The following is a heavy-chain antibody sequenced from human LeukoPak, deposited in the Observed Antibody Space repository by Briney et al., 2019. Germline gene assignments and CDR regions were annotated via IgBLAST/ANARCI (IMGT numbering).Heavy chain of an antibody. V-gene: IGHV4-30-2*01. Sequence: PSQTLSLTCTVSGDSISSGTCNWRWIRQPPGKGLEWIGYISQSGNTYFTPSLKSRATISVDRSKNHFSLNLSSVTAADTAVYYCARDQVDYSISDYFDYWGKGTLVTVSS. CDR2: ISQSGNT. CDR3: ARDQVDYSISDYFDY. CDR1: GDSISSGTCN. D-gene: IGHD6-6*01. J-gene: IGHJ4*02.